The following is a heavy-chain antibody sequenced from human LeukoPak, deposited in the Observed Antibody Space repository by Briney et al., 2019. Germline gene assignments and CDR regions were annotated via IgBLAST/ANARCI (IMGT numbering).Heavy chain of an antibody. CDR3: AKSGYNRFDY. D-gene: IGHD5-24*01. CDR1: GFTFSSYG. CDR2: ISGSGGST. J-gene: IGHJ4*02. V-gene: IGHV3-23*01. Sequence: GGSLRLSCTASGFTFSSYGMSWVRQAPGKGLDWVSAISGSGGSTYYADSVKGRFTISRDNSKNTLYLQMNSLRAEDTAVYYCAKSGYNRFDYWGQGTLVTVSS.